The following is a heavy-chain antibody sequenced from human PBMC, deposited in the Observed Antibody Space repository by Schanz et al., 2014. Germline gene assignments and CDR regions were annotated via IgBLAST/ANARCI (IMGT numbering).Heavy chain of an antibody. J-gene: IGHJ4*02. CDR1: GGSISSSSYY. CDR2: IFYSGST. CDR3: ARENVGRGFDY. Sequence: QLQLQESGPGLVKPSETLSLTCTVSGGSISSSSYYWGWIRQPPGKGLEWIGSIFYSGSTYYNLSLKSGFPIPVDTSKNQFPLKVTSVPAAETAVYYCARENVGRGFDYWGRGALVTVSS. V-gene: IGHV4-39*02. D-gene: IGHD3-10*02.